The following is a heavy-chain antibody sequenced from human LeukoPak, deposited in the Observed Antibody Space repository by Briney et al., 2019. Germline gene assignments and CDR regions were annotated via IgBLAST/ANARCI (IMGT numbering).Heavy chain of an antibody. CDR3: ASAYYDILTGYYDAFDI. Sequence: SETLSLTCAVYGGSFSGYYWSWIRQPPGKGLEWIGEINHSGSTNYNPSLKSRVTISVDTSKNQFSLKLSSVTAADTAVYYCASAYYDILTGYYDAFDIWGQGTMVTVSS. J-gene: IGHJ3*02. CDR1: GGSFSGYY. D-gene: IGHD3-9*01. CDR2: INHSGST. V-gene: IGHV4-34*01.